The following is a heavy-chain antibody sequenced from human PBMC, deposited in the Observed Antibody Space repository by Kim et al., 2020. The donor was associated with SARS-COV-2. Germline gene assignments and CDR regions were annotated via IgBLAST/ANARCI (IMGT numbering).Heavy chain of an antibody. Sequence: SETLSLTYTVSGGSISSYYWSWIRQPPGKGLECIGYMYYSGSTNYNPSLKSRVTISVDTSKNQFSLKLSSVTAADTAVYYCARVGCSSTSCPDAVDVWGKGTTVTVSS. J-gene: IGHJ6*04. CDR2: MYYSGST. CDR1: GGSISSYY. CDR3: ARVGCSSTSCPDAVDV. D-gene: IGHD2-2*01. V-gene: IGHV4-59*01.